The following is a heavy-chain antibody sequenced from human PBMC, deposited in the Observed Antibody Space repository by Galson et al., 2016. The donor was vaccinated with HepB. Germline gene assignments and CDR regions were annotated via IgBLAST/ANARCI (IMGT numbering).Heavy chain of an antibody. J-gene: IGHJ3*02. CDR2: ISGSGGNT. CDR3: ARARGFYDAFNI. CDR1: GFAFRDYA. Sequence: SLRLSCAASGFAFRDYAMTWVRQAPGKGLKWVSLISGSGGNTYYADSVKSRFAISRDNSKDTLVLQMSSLIAEDTAMYYCARARGFYDAFNIWGQGTMVSVSA. D-gene: IGHD3-3*01. V-gene: IGHV3-23*01.